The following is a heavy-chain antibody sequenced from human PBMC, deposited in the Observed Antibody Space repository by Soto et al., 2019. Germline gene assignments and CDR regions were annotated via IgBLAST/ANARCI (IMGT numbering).Heavy chain of an antibody. CDR1: GDLFNNYA. J-gene: IGHJ1*01. D-gene: IGHD6-19*01. CDR2: ISPLFSTT. CDR3: AASSSVAVAGYFRF. Sequence: QVQLVQSGAEVKEPGSSVKVSCQATGDLFNNYALNWVRTAPGHGLEWMGRISPLFSTTNYAQEFQGRVTIGADGLATVGYVEVSNLASEDTGMYYCAASSSVAVAGYFRFWGEGTLVTVSP. V-gene: IGHV1-69*01.